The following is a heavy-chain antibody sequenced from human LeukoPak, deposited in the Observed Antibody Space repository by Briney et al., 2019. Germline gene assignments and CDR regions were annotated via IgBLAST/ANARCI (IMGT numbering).Heavy chain of an antibody. CDR1: GYTFTSYY. J-gene: IGHJ4*02. CDR2: INPSGGST. V-gene: IGHV1-46*01. CDR3: AREGIVVLPAAPLDY. D-gene: IGHD2-2*01. Sequence: ASVKVSCKASGYTFTSYYMHWVRQAPGQGLEWMGIINPSGGSTTYAQKFQGRVTMTRDTSTSTVYMELSSLRSEDTAVYYCAREGIVVLPAAPLDYWGQGTLVTVFS.